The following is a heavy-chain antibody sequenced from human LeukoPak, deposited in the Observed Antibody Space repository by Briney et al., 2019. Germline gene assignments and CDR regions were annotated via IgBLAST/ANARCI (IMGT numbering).Heavy chain of an antibody. V-gene: IGHV1-69*13. CDR2: IIPIFGTA. CDR1: GGTFSSYA. J-gene: IGHJ4*02. D-gene: IGHD1-26*01. Sequence: SVKVSCKDSGGTFSSYAISWVRQAPGQGLEWMGGIIPIFGTANYAQKFQGRVTITADESTSTAYMELSSLRSEDTAVYYCARARSVGATTFGFDCWGQGTLVTVSS. CDR3: ARARSVGATTFGFDC.